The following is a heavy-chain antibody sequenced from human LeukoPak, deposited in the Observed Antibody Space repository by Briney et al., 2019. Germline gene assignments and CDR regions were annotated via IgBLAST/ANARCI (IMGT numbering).Heavy chain of an antibody. J-gene: IGHJ5*02. D-gene: IGHD6-19*01. CDR3: AKDKRGSSGWYDH. Sequence: GGSLRLSCAASGFSFSNFGMHWVRQAPGKGPEWVAVISYDGRNKYFADSVKGRLTISRDNSKNTVYLEMNSLRDEDTAVYYCAKDKRGSSGWYDHWGQGSLVIVSS. CDR1: GFSFSNFG. V-gene: IGHV3-30*18. CDR2: ISYDGRNK.